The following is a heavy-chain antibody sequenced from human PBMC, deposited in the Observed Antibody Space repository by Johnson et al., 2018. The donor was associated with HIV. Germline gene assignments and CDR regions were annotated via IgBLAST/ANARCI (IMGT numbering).Heavy chain of an antibody. CDR3: ARDRAWNYEGAFDV. CDR2: VWSDGNNR. D-gene: IGHD1-7*01. V-gene: IGHV3-33*01. Sequence: QVQLVESGGGVVQPGRSLRLSCAASGFTFSDYGIHWVRQAPGKGLEWVAVVWSDGNNRYYADSVKGRFTISRDNPMNTLYLQMNSLRAEDTAVYYCARDRAWNYEGAFDVWGQGTMVTVSS. J-gene: IGHJ3*01. CDR1: GFTFSDYG.